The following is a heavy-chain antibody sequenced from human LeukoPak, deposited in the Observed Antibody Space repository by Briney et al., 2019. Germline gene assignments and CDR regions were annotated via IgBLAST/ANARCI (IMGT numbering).Heavy chain of an antibody. D-gene: IGHD1-26*01. Sequence: GGSLRLSCAASGFTFRNYWMSWVRQAPGKGLEWVANIKQDGGEIYYVDSVKGRFTISRDNAKNSLSLQMNSLRAEDTAVYYCARDKVVGATRFDYWGQGTLVTVSS. CDR3: ARDKVVGATRFDY. V-gene: IGHV3-7*01. CDR1: GFTFRNYW. CDR2: IKQDGGEI. J-gene: IGHJ4*02.